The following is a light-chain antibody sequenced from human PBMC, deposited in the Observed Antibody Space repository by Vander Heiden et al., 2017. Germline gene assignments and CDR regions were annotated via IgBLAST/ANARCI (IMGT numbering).Light chain of an antibody. CDR2: KDS. CDR3: QSADSSGTSHVV. J-gene: IGLJ2*01. V-gene: IGLV3-25*03. Sequence: SYELTPPPSVSVSPGQTARITCSGDALPKQYAYWYQQKPGQAPVLVIYKDSERPSGIPERFSGSSSGTTVTLTISGVQAEDEADYYCQSADSSGTSHVVFGGGTKLTVL. CDR1: ALPKQY.